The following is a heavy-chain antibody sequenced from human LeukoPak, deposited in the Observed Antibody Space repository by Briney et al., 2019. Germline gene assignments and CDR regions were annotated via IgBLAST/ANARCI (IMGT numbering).Heavy chain of an antibody. V-gene: IGHV3-74*01. CDR2: IRRDGTFT. Sequence: GGSLRLSCAASGFTFSTSWMHWVRQVPGKGLEWVSRIRRDGTFTNYADSVKRRFTISRDNAKNTLYLQMNSLRAEDTAVYYCVAVPENWFDPWGQGTLVTVSS. CDR3: VAVPENWFDP. J-gene: IGHJ5*02. D-gene: IGHD6-19*01. CDR1: GFTFSTSW.